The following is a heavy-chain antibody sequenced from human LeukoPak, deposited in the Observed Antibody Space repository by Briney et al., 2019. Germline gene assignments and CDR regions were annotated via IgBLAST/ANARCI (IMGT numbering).Heavy chain of an antibody. Sequence: GGSLRLSCAASGFTFSSYSMNWVRQAPGKGLEWFSSISSSSSYIYYADPVKGRFTISRDNAKNSLYLQMTSLTAEDTAVYYCARDPPYCSGGSCYIDYWGQGTLVTVSS. CDR3: ARDPPYCSGGSCYIDY. CDR1: GFTFSSYS. CDR2: ISSSSSYI. V-gene: IGHV3-21*01. J-gene: IGHJ4*02. D-gene: IGHD2-15*01.